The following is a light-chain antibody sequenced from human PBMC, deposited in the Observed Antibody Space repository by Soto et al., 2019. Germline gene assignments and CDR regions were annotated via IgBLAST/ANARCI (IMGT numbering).Light chain of an antibody. V-gene: IGKV1-5*01. Sequence: DIQMTQSPSTLPASLGDIVTIACRVSQSISRWLAWYQQKPGKAPNLLIYDASTLESGVPSRFSGSGSGTEFTLTISSLQPDDFATYYCQQYNSYSPWTFGQGTKVDIK. CDR3: QQYNSYSPWT. J-gene: IGKJ1*01. CDR2: DAS. CDR1: QSISRW.